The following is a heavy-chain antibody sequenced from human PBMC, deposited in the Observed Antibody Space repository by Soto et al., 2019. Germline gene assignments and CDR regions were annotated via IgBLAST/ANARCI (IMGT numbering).Heavy chain of an antibody. D-gene: IGHD4-17*01. V-gene: IGHV1-8*01. Sequence: QVQLVQSGAEVKKPGASVKVSCKASGYTFTSYDINWVRQATGQGLEYLGWMNPNSGNTAYVQKFQGTVTLTWDTSITTAYMELSSLRSEDTAVYFCARGIKYGAYSGWFDPWCQGTLVTVSS. CDR1: GYTFTSYD. CDR2: MNPNSGNT. CDR3: ARGIKYGAYSGWFDP. J-gene: IGHJ5*02.